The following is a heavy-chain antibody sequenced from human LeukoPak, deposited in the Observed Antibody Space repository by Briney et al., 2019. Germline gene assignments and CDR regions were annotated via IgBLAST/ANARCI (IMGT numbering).Heavy chain of an antibody. Sequence: SGGSLRLSCAASGFTFSDHYMDWVRQAPGKGLEWVGRTRNKVNSYTTEYAASVKGRFTISRDDSKNSLYLQMNSLKTEDTAVYYCARGNPNGYNWRDFDYWGQGTLVTVSS. CDR2: TRNKVNSYTT. CDR3: ARGNPNGYNWRDFDY. J-gene: IGHJ4*02. V-gene: IGHV3-72*01. D-gene: IGHD5-24*01. CDR1: GFTFSDHY.